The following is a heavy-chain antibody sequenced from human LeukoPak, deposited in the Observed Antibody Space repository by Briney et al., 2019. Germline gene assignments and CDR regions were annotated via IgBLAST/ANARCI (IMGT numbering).Heavy chain of an antibody. Sequence: GGSLRLSCAASTFTFSSYWMSWVRQAPGKGLEWVANIKQDGSEKYYVDSVKGRFTISRDNAKNSLYLQMNSLRAEDTAVYYCARDYSPIYDILTGYYMAGAFDIWGQGTMVTVSS. V-gene: IGHV3-7*01. J-gene: IGHJ3*02. CDR3: ARDYSPIYDILTGYYMAGAFDI. D-gene: IGHD3-9*01. CDR2: IKQDGSEK. CDR1: TFTFSSYW.